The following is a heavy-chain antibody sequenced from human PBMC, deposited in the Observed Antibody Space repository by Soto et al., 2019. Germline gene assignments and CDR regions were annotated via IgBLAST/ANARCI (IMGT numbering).Heavy chain of an antibody. CDR2: IYYSGST. V-gene: IGHV4-39*01. CDR3: ARQRTSVVTQAYFDS. J-gene: IGHJ4*02. D-gene: IGHD2-21*02. Sequence: SETLSLTCTVTGDSINNRSYYCGWIRQPPGKGLEWIGSIYYSGSTYNNPSLKSRVSMSVDTSKNQFSLKLRSVTAADTALYYCARQRTSVVTQAYFDSWGQGSLVTVSS. CDR1: GDSINNRSYY.